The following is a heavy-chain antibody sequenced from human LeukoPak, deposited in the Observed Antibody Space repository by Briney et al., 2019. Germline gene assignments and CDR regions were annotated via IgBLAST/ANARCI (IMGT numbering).Heavy chain of an antibody. D-gene: IGHD6-6*01. CDR1: GFTFSSSA. J-gene: IGHJ4*02. CDR2: ISSSSSYI. CDR3: AREQYSSSRFDY. V-gene: IGHV3-21*01. Sequence: GGSLRLSCAASGFTFSSSAMHWVRQAPGKGLEWVSSISSSSSYIYYADSVKGRFTISRDNAKNSLYLQMNSLRAEDTAVYYCAREQYSSSRFDYWGQGTLVTVSS.